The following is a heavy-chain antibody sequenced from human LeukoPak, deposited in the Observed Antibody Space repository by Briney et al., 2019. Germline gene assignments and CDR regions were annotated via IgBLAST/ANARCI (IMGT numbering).Heavy chain of an antibody. V-gene: IGHV4-34*01. Sequence: SETLSLTCAVYGGSFSGYYWSWIRQPPGKGLEWIGEINHSGSTNYNPSLKSRVTISVDTSKNQFSLKLSSVTAADTAVYYCARHGSGWYTPGSPPKYYFDYWGQGTLVTVSS. CDR1: GGSFSGYY. CDR3: ARHGSGWYTPGSPPKYYFDY. D-gene: IGHD6-19*01. J-gene: IGHJ4*02. CDR2: INHSGST.